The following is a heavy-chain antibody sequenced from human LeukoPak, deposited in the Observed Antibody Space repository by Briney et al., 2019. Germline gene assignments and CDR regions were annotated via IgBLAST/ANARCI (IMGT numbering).Heavy chain of an antibody. Sequence: PGGSLRLSCAASGFTFSDYYMSWIRQAPGKGLEWVSYISSSGSTIYYADSVKGRFTISRDNAKNSLYLQMNSLRAEDTAVYYCARDSSSWYYISPVGYYYYGMDVWGQGTTVTVSS. V-gene: IGHV3-11*01. CDR3: ARDSSSWYYISPVGYYYYGMDV. CDR1: GFTFSDYY. CDR2: ISSSGSTI. J-gene: IGHJ6*02. D-gene: IGHD6-13*01.